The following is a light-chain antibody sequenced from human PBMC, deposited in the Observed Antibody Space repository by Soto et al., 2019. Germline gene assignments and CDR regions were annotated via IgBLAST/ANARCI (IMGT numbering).Light chain of an antibody. J-gene: IGLJ3*02. CDR1: SSNIGSSS. CDR2: NDN. Sequence: QSVLTQPPSASGSPGQRVTISCSGSSSNIGSSSVNWYQQFPGTAPKLLIYNDNQWPSGVPDRFSGSRSGTSASLAISGLQSEDEADYYCQSYDRSLSNWVFGGGTQLTVL. V-gene: IGLV1-44*01. CDR3: QSYDRSLSNWV.